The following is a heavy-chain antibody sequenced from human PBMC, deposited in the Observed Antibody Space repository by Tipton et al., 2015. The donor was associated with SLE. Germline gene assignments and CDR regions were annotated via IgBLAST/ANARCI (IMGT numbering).Heavy chain of an antibody. J-gene: IGHJ1*01. Sequence: GSLRLSCAASGFTFSSYSMNWVRQTPGKGLEWVSSISSSRNYIYYADSVKGRFTISRDNAKNSLYLQMNSLRAEDTAVYYCARDESSQQLPGEIQYWGQGTLVIVSS. CDR3: ARDESSQQLPGEIQY. V-gene: IGHV3-21*01. CDR2: ISSSRNYI. CDR1: GFTFSSYS. D-gene: IGHD6-13*01.